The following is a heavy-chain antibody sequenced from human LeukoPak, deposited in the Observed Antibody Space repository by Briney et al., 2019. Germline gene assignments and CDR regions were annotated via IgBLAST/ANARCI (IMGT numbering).Heavy chain of an antibody. J-gene: IGHJ6*02. CDR2: ISWNSGSI. CDR1: GFTFDDYA. CDR3: ARAAAGSYYYYYGMDV. D-gene: IGHD6-13*01. Sequence: AGRSLRLSCAASGFTFDDYAMHWVRQAPGKGLEWVSGISWNSGSIGYADSVKGRFTISRDNAKNSLYLQMNSLRAEDTAVYYCARAAAGSYYYYYGMDVWGQGTTVTVSS. V-gene: IGHV3-9*01.